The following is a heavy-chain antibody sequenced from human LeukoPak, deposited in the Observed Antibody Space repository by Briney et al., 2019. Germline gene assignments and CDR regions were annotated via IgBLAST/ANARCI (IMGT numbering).Heavy chain of an antibody. J-gene: IGHJ4*02. Sequence: PGGSLRLSCAASGFTFDTYWMSWVRQAPGKGLEWVAFIRYDGSNKYYADSVKGRFTISRDNSKNTLYLQMNSLRAEDTAVYYCAKDHVAGATVDYWGQGTLVTVSS. CDR1: GFTFDTYW. CDR3: AKDHVAGATVDY. D-gene: IGHD6-19*01. CDR2: IRYDGSNK. V-gene: IGHV3-30*02.